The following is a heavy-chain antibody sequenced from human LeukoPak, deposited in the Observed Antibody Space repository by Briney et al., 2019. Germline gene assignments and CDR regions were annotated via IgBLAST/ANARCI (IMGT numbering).Heavy chain of an antibody. J-gene: IGHJ3*02. V-gene: IGHV3-48*01. CDR3: ARVSAFWSGPDAFDI. CDR2: ISSSSSTI. D-gene: IGHD3-3*01. Sequence: GGSLRLSCAASGFTFSSYSMNWVRQAPGKGLEWVSYISSSSSTIYYADSVKGRFTISRDNAKNSLYLQMNSLRAEDTAVYYCARVSAFWSGPDAFDIWGQGTMVTVSS. CDR1: GFTFSSYS.